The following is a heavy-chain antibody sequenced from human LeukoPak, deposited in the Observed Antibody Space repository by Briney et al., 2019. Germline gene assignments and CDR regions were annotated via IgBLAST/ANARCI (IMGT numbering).Heavy chain of an antibody. CDR2: IYYSGST. D-gene: IGHD5-18*01. V-gene: IGHV4-39*07. CDR3: ARVRGYSDY. J-gene: IGHJ4*02. CDR1: GGSISSSSYY. Sequence: PSETLSLTCTVSGGSISSSSYYWGWIRQPPGKGLEWIGSIYYSGSTYYNPSLKSRVTISVDTSKNQFSLKLSSVTAADTAVYYCARVRGYSDYWGQGTLVTVSS.